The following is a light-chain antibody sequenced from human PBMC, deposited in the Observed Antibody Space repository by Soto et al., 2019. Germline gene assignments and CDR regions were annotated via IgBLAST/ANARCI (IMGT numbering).Light chain of an antibody. Sequence: EIVLTQSPATLSLSPGERATLSCRASQSVGRTLAWFQQKPGQAPRLLIYDASNRATGIPARFTGSGSGTDFTLTIRSLEPEDFAVYYCQQYGSSPQTFGQGTKVDIK. V-gene: IGKV3-11*01. CDR2: DAS. J-gene: IGKJ1*01. CDR3: QQYGSSPQT. CDR1: QSVGRT.